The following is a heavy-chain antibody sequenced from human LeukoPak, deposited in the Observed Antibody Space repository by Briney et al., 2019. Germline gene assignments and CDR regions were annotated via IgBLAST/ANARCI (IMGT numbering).Heavy chain of an antibody. V-gene: IGHV4-39*01. J-gene: IGHJ6*02. D-gene: IGHD5-24*01. CDR2: IYYSGST. CDR1: GGSISSSSYY. CDR3: ARQGRDGYTREVSYYYYGMDV. Sequence: SETLSLTCTVSGGSISSSSYYWGWIRQPPGKGLEWIGSIYYSGSTYYNPSLKSRFTISVYTSKNQFSLKLSSVTAADTAVYYCARQGRDGYTREVSYYYYGMDVWGQGTTVTVSS.